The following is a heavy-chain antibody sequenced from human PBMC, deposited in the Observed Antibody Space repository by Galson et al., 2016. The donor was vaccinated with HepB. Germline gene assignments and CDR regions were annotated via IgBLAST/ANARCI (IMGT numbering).Heavy chain of an antibody. CDR1: GDSIDTGPYS. Sequence: TLSLTCGVSGDSIDTGPYSWSWIRQPPGKGLEWIGYISRSGSTSYNPSLKSRVTISLEKSKSHFSLKLTSVTAADTAVYYCARTHYYYSSGYYFDSWGQGTLVTVSA. CDR2: ISRSGST. D-gene: IGHD3-22*01. J-gene: IGHJ4*02. CDR3: ARTHYYYSSGYYFDS. V-gene: IGHV4-30-2*01.